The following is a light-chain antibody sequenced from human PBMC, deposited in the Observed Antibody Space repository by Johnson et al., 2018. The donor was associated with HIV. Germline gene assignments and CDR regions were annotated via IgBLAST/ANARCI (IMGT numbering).Light chain of an antibody. J-gene: IGLJ1*01. CDR3: GTWDSSLRENV. CDR1: SSNIGNNY. Sequence: QSVLTQPPSVSAAPGQKVTISCSGSSSNIGNNYVSWYQQLPGTAPKLLIYENNKRPSGIPDRFSGSKSDTSATLGITGLQTGDEADYYCGTWDSSLRENVFGTGTKVTVL. V-gene: IGLV1-51*02. CDR2: ENN.